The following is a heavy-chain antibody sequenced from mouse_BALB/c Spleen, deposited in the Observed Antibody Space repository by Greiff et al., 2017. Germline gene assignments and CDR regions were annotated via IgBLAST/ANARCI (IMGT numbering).Heavy chain of an antibody. V-gene: IGHV14-3*02. J-gene: IGHJ4*01. CDR3: ARKEEYGNYGYYAMDY. CDR1: GFNIKDTY. Sequence: EVQRVESGAELVKPGASVKLSCTASGFNIKDTYMHWVKQRPEQGLEWIGEILPGSGSTNYNEKFKGKATFTADTSSNTAYMQLSSLTSEDSAVYYCARKEEYGNYGYYAMDYWGQGTSVTVSS. CDR2: ILPGSGST. D-gene: IGHD2-10*02.